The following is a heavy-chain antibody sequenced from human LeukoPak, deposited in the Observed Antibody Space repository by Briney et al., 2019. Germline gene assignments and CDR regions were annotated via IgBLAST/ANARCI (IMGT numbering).Heavy chain of an antibody. CDR3: AREKFSVVVRGVISTYYGMDV. J-gene: IGHJ6*04. Sequence: GASVKVSCKASGGTFSSYAISWVRQAPGQGLKWMGGIIPIFGTANYAQKFQGRVTITADESTSTAYMELSSLRSEDTAVYYCAREKFSVVVRGVISTYYGMDVWGKGTTVTVSS. CDR1: GGTFSSYA. D-gene: IGHD3-10*01. V-gene: IGHV1-69*13. CDR2: IIPIFGTA.